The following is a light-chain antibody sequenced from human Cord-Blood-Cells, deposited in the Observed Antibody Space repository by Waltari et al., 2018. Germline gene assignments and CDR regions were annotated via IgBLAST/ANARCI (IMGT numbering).Light chain of an antibody. Sequence: QTVVTQEPSFSVSPGGTVTPTCGLSSGSVSTSYYPLWYQQTPGQAPRTLIYSTTPRSSGVPDRFSGSILGNKAALTITGAQADDESDYYCVLYMGSGISVFGGGTKLTVL. CDR1: SGSVSTSYY. CDR3: VLYMGSGISV. V-gene: IGLV8-61*01. CDR2: STT. J-gene: IGLJ3*02.